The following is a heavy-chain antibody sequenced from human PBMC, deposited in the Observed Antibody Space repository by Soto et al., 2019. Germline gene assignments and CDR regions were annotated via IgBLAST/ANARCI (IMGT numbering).Heavy chain of an antibody. CDR2: THYRSKWYN. D-gene: IGHD6-13*01. Sequence: SQTLSLTCAISGDSVSSKTVAWNWIRQSPSRGLEWLGRTHYRSKWYNDYAVSVKSRIIINPDTSKNQFSLHLSSVTPEDTAVYYCAREFIGAAQYNWFDPWGQGTQGTVS. CDR3: AREFIGAAQYNWFDP. J-gene: IGHJ5*02. V-gene: IGHV6-1*01. CDR1: GDSVSSKTVA.